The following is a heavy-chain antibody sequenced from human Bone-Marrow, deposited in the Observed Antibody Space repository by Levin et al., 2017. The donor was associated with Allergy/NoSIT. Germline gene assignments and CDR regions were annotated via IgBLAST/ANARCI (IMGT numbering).Heavy chain of an antibody. Sequence: GGSLRLSCAASGFTFSSYGMHWVRQAPGKGLEWVEVRGEEGRKKYDADAVKGRFTISRDNSKNTLYLQMNSLRAEDTAVYYCARDGRDVLLWFRESHGYWYFDLWCRGTLVTVSS. CDR1: GFTFSSYG. CDR3: ARDGRDVLLWFRESHGYWYFDL. J-gene: IGHJ2*01. CDR2: RGEEGRKK. D-gene: IGHD3-10*01. V-gene: IGHV3-33*01.